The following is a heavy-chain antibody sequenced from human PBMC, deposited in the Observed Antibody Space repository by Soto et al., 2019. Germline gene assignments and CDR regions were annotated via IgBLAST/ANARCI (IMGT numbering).Heavy chain of an antibody. D-gene: IGHD2-2*01. CDR1: GGSISSYY. CDR2: IYYSGST. CDR3: ATQGYCSSTSCPGRWFDP. V-gene: IGHV4-59*08. Sequence: SETLSLTCTVSGGSISSYYWSWIRQPPGKGLEWIGYIYYSGSTNYNPSLKSRVTISVDTSKNQFSLKLSSVTAADTAVYYCATQGYCSSTSCPGRWFDPWGQGTLVTVSS. J-gene: IGHJ5*02.